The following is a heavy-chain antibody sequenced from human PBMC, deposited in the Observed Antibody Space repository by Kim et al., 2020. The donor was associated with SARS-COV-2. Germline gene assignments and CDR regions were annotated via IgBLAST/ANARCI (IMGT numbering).Heavy chain of an antibody. Sequence: SETLSLTCTVSGGSISSGGNYWSWIRQHPGKGREWIGYIYYSGSTYYNPSLKSRVSISVDTYKNQFSLKLSSVTAADTAVYYCARTDTIMVTLVRVVCAFDLWGQGTMVTVSS. CDR1: GGSISSGGNY. V-gene: IGHV4-31*03. CDR2: IYYSGST. D-gene: IGHD5-18*01. CDR3: ARTDTIMVTLVRVVCAFDL. J-gene: IGHJ3*01.